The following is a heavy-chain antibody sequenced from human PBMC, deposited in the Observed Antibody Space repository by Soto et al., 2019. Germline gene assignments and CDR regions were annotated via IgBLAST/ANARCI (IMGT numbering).Heavy chain of an antibody. V-gene: IGHV4-31*03. CDR3: ARRAAAGIGLYWLDP. Sequence: PSATLSLTCTVSVGSISSGCYYSSWILHHPGKGLEWIGYIYYSGSTYYNPSLKSRVTISVDTSKNKFSLKLSSVNASDTAVHYCARRAAAGIGLYWLDPWGQGTLVPVSS. CDR2: IYYSGST. D-gene: IGHD6-13*01. CDR1: VGSISSGCYY. J-gene: IGHJ5*02.